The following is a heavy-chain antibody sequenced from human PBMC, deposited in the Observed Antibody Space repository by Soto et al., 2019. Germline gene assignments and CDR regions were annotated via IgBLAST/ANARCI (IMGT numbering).Heavy chain of an antibody. CDR1: GYTFISYA. CDR2: INAGNGNT. Sequence: ASVKVSCKASGYTFISYAMHWVRQAPGQRLEWMGWINAGNGNTKYSQKFQGRVTITRDTSASTAYMELSSLRSEDTAVYYCARSVAPYYFDYWGQGTLVTVSS. V-gene: IGHV1-3*01. J-gene: IGHJ4*02. CDR3: ARSVAPYYFDY. D-gene: IGHD2-15*01.